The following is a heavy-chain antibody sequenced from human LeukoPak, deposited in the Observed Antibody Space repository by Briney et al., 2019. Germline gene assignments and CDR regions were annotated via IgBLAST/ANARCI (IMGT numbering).Heavy chain of an antibody. CDR3: ARASRWGDLSLGY. D-gene: IGHD3-16*02. Sequence: PSQTLSLTCTVSGGSISSGGLYWGWIRQYPGKGLEWIGYISYSGTTYYNPSLKSRVTISVGTYKNHFSLELSSVTAADTVVYYCARASRWGDLSLGYWGQGTLVTVSS. J-gene: IGHJ4*02. CDR1: GGSISSGGLY. CDR2: ISYSGTT. V-gene: IGHV4-31*03.